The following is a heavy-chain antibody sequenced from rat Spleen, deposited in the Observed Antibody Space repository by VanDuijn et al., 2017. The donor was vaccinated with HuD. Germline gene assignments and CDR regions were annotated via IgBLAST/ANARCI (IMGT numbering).Heavy chain of an antibody. CDR3: ARHYNNYFDY. V-gene: IGHV5-31*01. CDR2: ITNIAGGT. D-gene: IGHD1-10*01. J-gene: IGHJ2*01. Sequence: EVQLVESGGGLVQPGRSLKLSCVASGFTLNDYWMTWIRQAPGKGLEWIASITNIAGGTYYADSVKGRFTISRDDAKSTLSLQMNSLRSEDTATYYCARHYNNYFDYWGQGVMVTVSS. CDR1: GFTLNDYW.